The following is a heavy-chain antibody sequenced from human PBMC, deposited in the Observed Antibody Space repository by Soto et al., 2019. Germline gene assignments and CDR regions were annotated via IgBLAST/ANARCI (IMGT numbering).Heavy chain of an antibody. D-gene: IGHD2-2*01. J-gene: IGHJ5*02. CDR2: INHSGST. CDR1: GGSFSGYY. Sequence: PSETLSLTCAVYGGSFSGYYWSWIRQPPGKGLEWIGEINHSGSTNYNPSLKSRVTISVDTSKNKFSLKLSSVTAADTAVYYCARVSADIVVVPAAMLVGWFDPWGQGTLVTAPQ. V-gene: IGHV4-34*01. CDR3: ARVSADIVVVPAAMLVGWFDP.